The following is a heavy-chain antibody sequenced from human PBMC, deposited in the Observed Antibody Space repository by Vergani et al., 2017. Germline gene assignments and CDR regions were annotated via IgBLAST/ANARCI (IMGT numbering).Heavy chain of an antibody. D-gene: IGHD3-22*01. J-gene: IGHJ5*02. CDR3: ARSPTYYYDSSGYSKSPYNWFDP. V-gene: IGHV1-2*02. CDR1: GYTFIGYY. CDR2: INPNSGGT. Sequence: QVQLVQSGAEVKKPGASVKVSCKASGYTFIGYYMHWVRQAPGQGLEWMGWINPNSGGTNYAQKFQGRVTMTRDTSISTAYMELSRLRSDDTAVYYCARSPTYYYDSSGYSKSPYNWFDPWGQGTLVTVSS.